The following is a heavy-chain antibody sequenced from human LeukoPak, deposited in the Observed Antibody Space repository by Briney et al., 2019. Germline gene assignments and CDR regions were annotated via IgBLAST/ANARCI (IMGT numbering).Heavy chain of an antibody. V-gene: IGHV3-7*01. Sequence: GGSLRLSCAASGFTFSSYWMSWVRQAPGKGLEWAANIKQDGSEKYYVDSVKGRFTISRDNAKNSLYLQMNSLRAEDTAVYYCAMNFDWLPSRVDYWGQGTLVTVSS. CDR3: AMNFDWLPSRVDY. J-gene: IGHJ4*02. CDR2: IKQDGSEK. D-gene: IGHD3-9*01. CDR1: GFTFSSYW.